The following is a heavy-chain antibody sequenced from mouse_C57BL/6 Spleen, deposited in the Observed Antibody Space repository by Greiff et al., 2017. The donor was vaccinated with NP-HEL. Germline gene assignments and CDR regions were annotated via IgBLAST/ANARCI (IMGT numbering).Heavy chain of an antibody. CDR1: GYTFTSYW. D-gene: IGHD2-5*01. Sequence: QVQLQQPGAELVKPGASVKLSCKASGYTFTSYWMQWVKQRPGQGLEWIGEIDPSDSYTNYIQKFKGKATLTVDTSSSTAYMQLSSLTSEDSAVYYCARRAYYSNYEGNYYAMDYWGQGTSVTVSS. CDR3: ARRAYYSNYEGNYYAMDY. CDR2: IDPSDSYT. V-gene: IGHV1-50*01. J-gene: IGHJ4*01.